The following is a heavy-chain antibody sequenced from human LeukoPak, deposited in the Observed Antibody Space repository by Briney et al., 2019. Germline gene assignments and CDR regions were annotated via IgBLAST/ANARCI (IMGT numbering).Heavy chain of an antibody. J-gene: IGHJ4*02. V-gene: IGHV1-46*01. CDR2: INPSGGTT. D-gene: IGHD6-13*01. CDR3: ARGEPQRRSGWYGMEGDY. CDR1: GYTFTGYF. Sequence: ASVKVSCKASGYTFTGYFMHWVRQAPGLGLEWMGIINPSGGTTSYAQKFQGRVTMTRDTSASTVYMELSSLRSEDTAVYYCARGEPQRRSGWYGMEGDYWGQGTLVTVSS.